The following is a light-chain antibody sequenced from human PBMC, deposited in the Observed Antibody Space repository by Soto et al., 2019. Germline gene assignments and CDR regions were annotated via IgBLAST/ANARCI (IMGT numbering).Light chain of an antibody. Sequence: DIQMTQYPSSLSSSVGDSVTITCRASQNIKTYLNWYQQKPGKAPNLLIYAASSLHSGVPSRFSGGGSGTEFTLTISSLQSEDFAGYYCQQYNKLPRPLAQGTKVDI. V-gene: IGKV1-39*01. CDR2: AAS. CDR3: QQYNKLPRP. CDR1: QNIKTY. J-gene: IGKJ1*01.